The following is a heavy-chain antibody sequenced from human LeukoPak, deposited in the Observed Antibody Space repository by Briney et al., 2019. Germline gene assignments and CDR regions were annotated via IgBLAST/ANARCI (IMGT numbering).Heavy chain of an antibody. CDR1: GYTFTSYY. CDR2: INPSGGST. J-gene: IGHJ4*02. D-gene: IGHD2-15*01. V-gene: IGHV1-46*01. CDR3: ARGWGLYCSGGSCYFDY. Sequence: ASVTVSCKASGYTFTSYYMHWVRQAPGQGLEWMGIINPSGGSTSYAQKFQGRVTMTRDMSTSTVYMELSSLRSEDTAVYYCARGWGLYCSGGSCYFDYWGQGTLVTVSS.